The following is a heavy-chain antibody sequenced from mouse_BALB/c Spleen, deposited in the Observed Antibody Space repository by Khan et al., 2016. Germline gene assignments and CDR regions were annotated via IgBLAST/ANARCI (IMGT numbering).Heavy chain of an antibody. CDR3: ASGGYYGSSHYWYFDV. J-gene: IGHJ1*01. V-gene: IGHV3-6*02. Sequence: EVQLQESGPGLVKPSQSLSLTCSVTGYSITSGYSWNWIRQFPGNKLEWMDYINYDGSNDYNPSLKNRISITRDTSKNQFFLTLNSVANEDTATDYCASGGYYGSSHYWYFDVWGAGTTVTVSS. D-gene: IGHD1-1*01. CDR2: INYDGSN. CDR1: GYSITSGYS.